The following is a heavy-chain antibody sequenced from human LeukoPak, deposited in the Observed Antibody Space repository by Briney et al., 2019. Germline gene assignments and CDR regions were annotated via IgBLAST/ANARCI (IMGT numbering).Heavy chain of an antibody. D-gene: IGHD1-1*01. CDR3: AGELETPMNNWFDP. V-gene: IGHV1-46*01. Sequence: ASVKVSCKASGYTFTSYYIYWMRQAHGHGLDWMGIINPSGGRTNYAHKFQGRVTMTRDMSTSTVYMELSSLRSEDTAVYYCAGELETPMNNWFDPWGQGTLVTVSS. CDR1: GYTFTSYY. J-gene: IGHJ5*02. CDR2: INPSGGRT.